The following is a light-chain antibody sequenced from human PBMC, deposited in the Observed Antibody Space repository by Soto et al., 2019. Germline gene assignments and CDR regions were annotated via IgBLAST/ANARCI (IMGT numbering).Light chain of an antibody. V-gene: IGLV2-14*01. CDR2: EVS. CDR3: SSYTSSSTNV. CDR1: SSAVGGYNY. J-gene: IGLJ1*01. Sequence: QSVLTQPASVSGSPGQWITISCTGTSSAVGGYNYVSWYQQHPGKAPKLMIYEVSNRPSGVSNRFSGSKSGNTASLTISGLQAEDEADYYCSSYTSSSTNVFGTGTKVTVL.